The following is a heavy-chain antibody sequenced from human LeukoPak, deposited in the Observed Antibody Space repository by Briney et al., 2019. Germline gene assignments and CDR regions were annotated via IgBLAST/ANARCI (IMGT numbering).Heavy chain of an antibody. Sequence: GGSLRLSCAASGFTFSHDWMSWVRQAPGKGLEWVAFIRYDGSNKYYADSVKGRFTISRDNSKNTLYLQMNSLRAEDTAVYYCAKNDYVWGSYRYDYYYMDVWGKGTTVTVSS. D-gene: IGHD3-16*02. V-gene: IGHV3-30*02. J-gene: IGHJ6*03. CDR1: GFTFSHDW. CDR2: IRYDGSNK. CDR3: AKNDYVWGSYRYDYYYMDV.